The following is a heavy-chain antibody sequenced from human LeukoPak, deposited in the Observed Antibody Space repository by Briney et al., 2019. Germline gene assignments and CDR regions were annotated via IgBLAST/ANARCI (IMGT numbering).Heavy chain of an antibody. CDR3: ACARTGGAYLDY. J-gene: IGHJ4*02. CDR1: GFTFSNHW. Sequence: GGSLRLSCAASGFTFSNHWMHWVRQAPGKGLEWVSYISSSGTTIYYADSVKGRFTISRDNAKNSLYLQMNSLRDEDTAVYYCACARTGGAYLDYWGQGTLVTVSS. CDR2: ISSSGTTI. V-gene: IGHV3-48*02. D-gene: IGHD1-1*01.